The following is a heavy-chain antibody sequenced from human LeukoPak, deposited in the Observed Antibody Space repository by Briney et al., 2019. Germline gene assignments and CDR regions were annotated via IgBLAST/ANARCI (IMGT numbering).Heavy chain of an antibody. V-gene: IGHV1-69*05. J-gene: IGHJ6*03. Sequence: SVKVSCKASGDTFSSYGVIWVRQAPGQGLEWMGGIIPIFKTANFAQKFQGRVTITTDESTSTAYMELSSLRSEDTAVYYCASAILEMTTISFSDYYYYMDVWGKGTTVTVSS. CDR1: GDTFSSYG. D-gene: IGHD5-24*01. CDR3: ASAILEMTTISFSDYYYYMDV. CDR2: IIPIFKTA.